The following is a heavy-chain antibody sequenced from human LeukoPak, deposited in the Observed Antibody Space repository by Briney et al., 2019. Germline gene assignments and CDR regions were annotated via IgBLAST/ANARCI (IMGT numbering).Heavy chain of an antibody. Sequence: PGGSLRLSCAASGFTFRSYEMNWVRQAPGKGLEWVSYISSSSSTIYYSDSLKGRFTISRDNAKNSLYLQMNSLRAEDTALYYCARGRYQLRYYYMDVWGKGTTVTVSS. CDR1: GFTFRSYE. J-gene: IGHJ6*03. D-gene: IGHD2-2*01. V-gene: IGHV3-48*03. CDR2: ISSSSSTI. CDR3: ARGRYQLRYYYMDV.